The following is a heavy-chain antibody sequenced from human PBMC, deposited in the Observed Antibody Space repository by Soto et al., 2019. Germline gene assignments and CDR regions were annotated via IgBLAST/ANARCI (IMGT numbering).Heavy chain of an antibody. CDR1: GISLSNDRTG. CDR3: ARILRDSNHPPDY. Sequence: SAPKLVNTAATLTLTCTASGISLSNDRTGVEWIRQPPGKALEWLEHIFLNDEKASSTVLGSSHTISKGISKNLVLLTMTNVDAVDKATYYSARILRDSNHPPDYWGQGTWVSSPQ. J-gene: IGHJ4*02. V-gene: IGHV2-26*01. D-gene: IGHD4-4*01. CDR2: IFLNDEK.